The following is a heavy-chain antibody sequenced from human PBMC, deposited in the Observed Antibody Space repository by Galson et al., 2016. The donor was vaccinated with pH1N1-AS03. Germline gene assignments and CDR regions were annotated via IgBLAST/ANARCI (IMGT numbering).Heavy chain of an antibody. Sequence: QSGAEVKKPGESLRISCQGSGYSFTNFYINWVRQMPGKGLEWMGRIDPSDSYTNYSPSFEGHVTISADKSISTAYLQWSSLQASDSAMYYCARTNWSGRRLYKWFDPWGRGTLVTVSS. J-gene: IGHJ5*02. D-gene: IGHD3-3*01. CDR2: IDPSDSYT. CDR1: GYSFTNFY. V-gene: IGHV5-10-1*01. CDR3: ARTNWSGRRLYKWFDP.